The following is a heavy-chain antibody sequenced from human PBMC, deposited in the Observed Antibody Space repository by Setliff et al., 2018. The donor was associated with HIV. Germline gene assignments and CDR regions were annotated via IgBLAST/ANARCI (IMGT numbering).Heavy chain of an antibody. CDR1: GYTFTAYG. CDR2: MSAYNGNT. CDR3: ARDAPLPHYYDSSGYYLGEEYFQH. V-gene: IGHV1-18*04. J-gene: IGHJ1*01. Sequence: ASVKVSCKASGYTFTAYGITWVRQAPGQGLEWMGWMSAYNGNTNYAQKLQGRVTMTTDTSTSTAYMELRSLRSDDTAVYYCARDAPLPHYYDSSGYYLGEEYFQHWGQGTLVTVSS. D-gene: IGHD3-22*01.